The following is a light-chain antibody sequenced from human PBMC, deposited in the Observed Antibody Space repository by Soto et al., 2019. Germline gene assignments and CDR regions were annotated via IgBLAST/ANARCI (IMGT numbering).Light chain of an antibody. CDR2: EGS. J-gene: IGLJ3*02. CDR1: SSAVGSYNL. CDR3: CSYAGSSTWV. Sequence: QSALTQPASVSGSPGQSITISCTGNSSAVGSYNLVSWYQQHPGKAPKLMIYEGSKRPSGVSNRFSGSKSGITASLTISGLEAEDEADYYCCSYAGSSTWVFGGGTKLTVL. V-gene: IGLV2-23*01.